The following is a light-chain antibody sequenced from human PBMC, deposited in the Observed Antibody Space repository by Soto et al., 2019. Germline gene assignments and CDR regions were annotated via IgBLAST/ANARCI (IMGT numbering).Light chain of an antibody. CDR2: DAS. CDR3: QQRSNWTPIN. V-gene: IGKV3-11*01. CDR1: QSVSSY. Sequence: EIVLTQSPGTLSLSPGERATLSFRASQSVSSYLAWYQQKPGQAPRLLIYDASNRATGIPARFSGSGSGTDFTLTISSLEPEDFAVYYCQQRSNWTPINFGQGTRMEIK. J-gene: IGKJ5*01.